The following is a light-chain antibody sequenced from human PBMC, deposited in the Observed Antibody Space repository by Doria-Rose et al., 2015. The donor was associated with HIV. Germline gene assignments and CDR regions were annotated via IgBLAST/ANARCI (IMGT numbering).Light chain of an antibody. Sequence: FTQSPGTLPLSPGERATLSCRASQSFSSTYLAWYRQKPGQAPSLLIYDGSTRATGIPDRFSASGSGTDFTLTINRLEPEDFALYYCHQYGTSWTFGQGTKVEI. CDR2: DGS. CDR1: QSFSSTY. J-gene: IGKJ1*01. CDR3: HQYGTSWT. V-gene: IGKV3-20*01.